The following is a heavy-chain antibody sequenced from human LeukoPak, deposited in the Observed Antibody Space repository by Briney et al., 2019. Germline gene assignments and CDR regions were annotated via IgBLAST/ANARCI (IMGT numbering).Heavy chain of an antibody. CDR2: INPSGGST. Sequence: ASVKVSCKTSGYTFTGYYIHWVRQAPGQGLEWMGIINPSGGSTSYAQKFQGRVTMTRDTSTSTVYMELSSLRSEDTAVYYCARDLGYCSGGSCYQTTYFDYWGQGTLVTVSS. V-gene: IGHV1-46*01. CDR3: ARDLGYCSGGSCYQTTYFDY. CDR1: GYTFTGYY. D-gene: IGHD2-15*01. J-gene: IGHJ4*02.